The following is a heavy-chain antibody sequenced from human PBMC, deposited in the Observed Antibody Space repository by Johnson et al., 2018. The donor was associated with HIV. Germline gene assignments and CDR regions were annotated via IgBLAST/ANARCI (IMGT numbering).Heavy chain of an antibody. J-gene: IGHJ3*02. D-gene: IGHD6-13*01. CDR2: IKTKPDGGTT. Sequence: VQLVESGGGLVKSGGSLRLSCAASGLTFKNVWMSWVRQAPGKGLEWVGRIKTKPDGGTTDYAAPVKGRFTISRDNSKNTLYLQMNSLRAEDTAVYYCARGQLDNAFDIWGQGTMVTVFS. V-gene: IGHV3-15*01. CDR3: ARGQLDNAFDI. CDR1: GLTFKNVW.